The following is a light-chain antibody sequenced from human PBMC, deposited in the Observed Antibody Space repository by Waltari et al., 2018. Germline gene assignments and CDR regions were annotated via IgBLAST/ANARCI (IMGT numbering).Light chain of an antibody. CDR1: QSVLYSSNNKNY. V-gene: IGKV4-1*01. Sequence: DIVMTQPPDSLAVSLGERATINCKSSQSVLYSSNNKNYLAWYQQKPGQPPKLLICWASTRESGVPDRFSGSGSGTDFTLTISSLQAEDVAVYYCQQYYNIPWTFGQGTKVEIK. CDR2: WAS. J-gene: IGKJ1*01. CDR3: QQYYNIPWT.